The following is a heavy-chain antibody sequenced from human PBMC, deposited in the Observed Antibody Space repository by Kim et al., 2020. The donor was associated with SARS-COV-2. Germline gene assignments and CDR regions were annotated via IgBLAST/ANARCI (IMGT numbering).Heavy chain of an antibody. CDR1: GYTFTSYA. CDR3: ARLDVDGLDV. V-gene: IGHV7-4-1*02. J-gene: IGHJ6*02. Sequence: ASVKVSCKASGYTFTSYAINWVRQAPGQGLEWMGRITTNTGNPTYAQGFTGRFVFSLDTSVSTAYLQISSLKSEDTGVYYCARLDVDGLDVWGQGTTVTV. D-gene: IGHD2-15*01. CDR2: ITTNTGNP.